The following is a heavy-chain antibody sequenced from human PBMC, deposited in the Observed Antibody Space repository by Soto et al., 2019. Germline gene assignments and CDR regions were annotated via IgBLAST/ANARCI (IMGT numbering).Heavy chain of an antibody. Sequence: ASVKVSCKASGYTFTGYYVHWVRQAPGHGLEWLGWIHLNSGGTNCAQSFQGRFTITRDMSVRTVYMEMTGLSSDDTAVYYCASPRELSYAYSYCFTLDVWGQGTTVTVSS. CDR2: IHLNSGGT. D-gene: IGHD2-2*01. J-gene: IGHJ6*02. CDR3: ASPRELSYAYSYCFTLDV. V-gene: IGHV1-2*02. CDR1: GYTFTGYY.